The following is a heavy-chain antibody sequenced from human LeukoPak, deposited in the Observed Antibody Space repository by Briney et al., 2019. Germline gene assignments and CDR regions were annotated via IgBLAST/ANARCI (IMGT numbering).Heavy chain of an antibody. Sequence: SETLSLTCTVSGGSISSYYWSWIRQPPGKGLEWIGSIYHSGIVYYNPSLKSRVTISVDTSKNQFSLRLRSVTAADTAVYYCARMMDYYASDGYPPPAAADYWGQGTLVTVSS. V-gene: IGHV4-59*08. J-gene: IGHJ4*02. CDR3: ARMMDYYASDGYPPPAAADY. CDR2: IYHSGIV. D-gene: IGHD3-22*01. CDR1: GGSISSYY.